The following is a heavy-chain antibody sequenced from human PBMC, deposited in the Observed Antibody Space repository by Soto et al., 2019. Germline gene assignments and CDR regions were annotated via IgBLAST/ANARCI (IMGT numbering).Heavy chain of an antibody. D-gene: IGHD3-22*01. CDR3: TRELNTESSAYYSFAY. V-gene: IGHV1-18*01. J-gene: IGHJ4*02. CDR2: VSTNDDRT. CDR1: GYTFTAYG. Sequence: GASVKVSWKTSGYTFTAYGLAWLRQAPGQRPEWMGWVSTNDDRTNYAQKFQGRVTMTTDRSTTTTYMELRSLRADDTAVYYCTRELNTESSAYYSFAYWSQGTLVTVSS.